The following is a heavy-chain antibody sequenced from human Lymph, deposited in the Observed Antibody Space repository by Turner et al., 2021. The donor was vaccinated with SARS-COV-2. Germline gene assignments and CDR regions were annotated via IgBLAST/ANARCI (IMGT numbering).Heavy chain of an antibody. J-gene: IGHJ6*02. CDR1: GYTFTSYV. CDR3: ARGLYSGGGLDV. CDR2: MNHNSGNT. V-gene: IGHV1-8*01. D-gene: IGHD1-26*01. Sequence: QVQQVQSVAEVNEPVASVKVCYKASGYTFTSYVINGVRQVTGQVLEWRGWMNHNSGNTVYAQTFQGRVSMTRNISISTAYMELSTLRSEDTAVYYCARGLYSGGGLDVWGQGTTVTVSS.